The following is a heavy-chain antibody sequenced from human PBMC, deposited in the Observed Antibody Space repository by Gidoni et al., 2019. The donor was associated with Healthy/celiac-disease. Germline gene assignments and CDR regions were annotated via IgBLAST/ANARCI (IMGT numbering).Heavy chain of an antibody. J-gene: IGHJ6*02. CDR3: ARVVVPAAIPEPYGMDV. V-gene: IGHV1-46*01. Sequence: QVQLVQSGAEVKKPGASVKVSCKASGYTFPSYYMHWVRQAPGQGLEWMGIINPSGGSTSYAQKFQGRVTMTRDTSTSTVYMELSSLRSEDTAVYYCARVVVPAAIPEPYGMDVWGQGTTVTVSS. D-gene: IGHD2-2*02. CDR2: INPSGGST. CDR1: GYTFPSYY.